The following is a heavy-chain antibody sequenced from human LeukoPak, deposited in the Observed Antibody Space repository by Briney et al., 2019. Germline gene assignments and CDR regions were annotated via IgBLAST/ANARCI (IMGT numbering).Heavy chain of an antibody. V-gene: IGHV3-23*01. CDR2: ITFGGDTT. CDR1: GFTFSTSG. J-gene: IGHJ4*02. Sequence: GGSLRLSCAASGFTFSTSGMSWVRQAPGKGLDWVSAITFGGDTTYYADSVKGRFTIFRDNSKNTLYLQMNSLRAEDTAVYYCARRAGGYSHPYDYWGQGTLVTVSS. D-gene: IGHD4-23*01. CDR3: ARRAGGYSHPYDY.